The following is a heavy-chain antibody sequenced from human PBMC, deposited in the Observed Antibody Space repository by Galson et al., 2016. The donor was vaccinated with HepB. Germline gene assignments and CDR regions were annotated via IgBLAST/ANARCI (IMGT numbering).Heavy chain of an antibody. Sequence: SVKVSCKASGYTFSRYGITWVRQAPGQGPEWMGWISGYNGNTKYAEKFQGRVTMTTDPATSPAYLELRTLRSDDTAVYYCARDYFGSGSNYFFDNWGQGTLVIVSS. D-gene: IGHD3-10*01. CDR1: GYTFSRYG. V-gene: IGHV1-18*01. J-gene: IGHJ4*02. CDR2: ISGYNGNT. CDR3: ARDYFGSGSNYFFDN.